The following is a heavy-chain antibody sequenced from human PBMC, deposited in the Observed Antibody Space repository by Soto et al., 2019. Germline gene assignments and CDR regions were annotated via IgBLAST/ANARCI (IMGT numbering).Heavy chain of an antibody. CDR3: ARGVVSTGYFDY. Sequence: EVQLAESGGGLVQPGGSLRLSCAASGFTFSDHYMDWVRQAPGKGVEWVGRSRDKVHSHTTEYAASVKGRFTISRGDSENSLYLQMNSLKTEDTAVDYCARGVVSTGYFDYWGPGTLVTVSS. CDR2: SRDKVHSHTT. CDR1: GFTFSDHY. V-gene: IGHV3-72*01. D-gene: IGHD5-12*01. J-gene: IGHJ4*02.